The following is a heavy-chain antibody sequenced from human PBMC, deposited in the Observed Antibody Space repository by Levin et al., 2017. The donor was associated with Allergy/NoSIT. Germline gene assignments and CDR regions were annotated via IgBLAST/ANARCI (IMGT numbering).Heavy chain of an antibody. V-gene: IGHV3-23*01. CDR2: ISGSGGYT. Sequence: GESLKISCAASGFTFSSYAMSWVRQAPGKGLAWVSAISGSGGYTYYADSVKGRFTISRDNSKNTLYLQMNSLRAEDTAVYYCARDDSGYDSWGGPFDYWGQGALVTGSS. J-gene: IGHJ4*02. D-gene: IGHD5-12*01. CDR1: GFTFSSYA. CDR3: ARDDSGYDSWGGPFDY.